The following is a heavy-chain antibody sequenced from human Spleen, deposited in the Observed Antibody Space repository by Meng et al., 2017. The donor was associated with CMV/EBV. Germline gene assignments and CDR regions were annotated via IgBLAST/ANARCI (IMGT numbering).Heavy chain of an antibody. CDR2: ISSSSSYI. D-gene: IGHD2-8*01. V-gene: IGHV3-21*01. J-gene: IGHJ4*02. CDR1: GFTFSSYA. Sequence: GESLKISCAVSGFTFSSYAMSWVRQAPGKGLEWVSSISSSSSYIYYGDSVKGRFTISRDNAENSLYLQMSSLRAEDTAVYYWARAQVYYFDSWGQGTLVTVSS. CDR3: ARAQVYYFDS.